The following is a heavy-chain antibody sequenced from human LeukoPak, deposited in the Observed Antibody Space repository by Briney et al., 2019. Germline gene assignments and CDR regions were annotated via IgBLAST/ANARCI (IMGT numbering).Heavy chain of an antibody. CDR2: IYYSGST. CDR1: GGSISSSSYY. D-gene: IGHD4-17*01. Sequence: PSETLSLTCTVSGGSISSSSYYWGWIRPPPGKGLEWIGSIYYSGSTYYNPSLKSRVTISVDTSKNQFSLKLSSVTAADTAVYYCARRYGDYAWFDPWGQGTLVTVSS. V-gene: IGHV4-39*01. J-gene: IGHJ5*02. CDR3: ARRYGDYAWFDP.